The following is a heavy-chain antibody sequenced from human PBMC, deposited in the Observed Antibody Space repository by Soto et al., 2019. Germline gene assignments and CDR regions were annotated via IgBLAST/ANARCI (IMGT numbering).Heavy chain of an antibody. CDR2: INPTVGST. V-gene: IGHV1-46*01. D-gene: IGHD2-21*02. CDR3: AREVNTVIMPGDAEDYSGLDV. J-gene: IGHJ6*02. Sequence: ASVKVSCKASGYVFSSSFVHWVRQAPGQGLEWMAMINPTVGSTSYAHNFQGRIAVTRDTSTATVYLDLSSLRSADTAIYYCAREVNTVIMPGDAEDYSGLDVWGQGTTVTVSS. CDR1: GYVFSSSF.